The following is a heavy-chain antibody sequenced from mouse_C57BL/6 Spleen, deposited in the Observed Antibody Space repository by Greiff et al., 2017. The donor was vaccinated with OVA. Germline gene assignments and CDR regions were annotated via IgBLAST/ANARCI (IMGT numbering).Heavy chain of an antibody. CDR2: INPNCGTT. V-gene: IGHV1-39*01. D-gene: IGHD3-2*02. J-gene: IGHJ2*01. Sequence: EVQLQQSGPELVKPGASVKLSCKASGYSFTDYNMNWVQQSTGKSLEWIGVINPNCGTTSYNQKFKGKATLTVDQSSSTAYMQLNSLTSEDSAVDYCAGNSAGRAAFAYWGQGTTLTVSA. CDR3: AGNSAGRAAFAY. CDR1: GYSFTDYN.